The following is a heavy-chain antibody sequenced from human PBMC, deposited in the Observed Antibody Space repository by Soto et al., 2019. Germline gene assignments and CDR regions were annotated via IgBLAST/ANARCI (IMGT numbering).Heavy chain of an antibody. CDR3: ARDLRGYSYGAFDP. J-gene: IGHJ5*02. CDR1: GGSISSGGYY. CDR2: IYYSGST. D-gene: IGHD5-18*01. V-gene: IGHV4-31*03. Sequence: SETLSLTCTVSGGSISSGGYYWSWIRQHPGKGLEWIGYIYYSGSTYYNPSLKSRVTISVDTSKNQFSLKLSSVTAADTAVYYCARDLRGYSYGAFDPWGQGTLVTVSS.